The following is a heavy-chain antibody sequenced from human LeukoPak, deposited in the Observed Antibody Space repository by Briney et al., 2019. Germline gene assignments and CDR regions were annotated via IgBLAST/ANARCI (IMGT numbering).Heavy chain of an antibody. D-gene: IGHD3-16*01. Sequence: GGSLRLSCTASGFKFSSFRMNWARQAPGKGLEWLSYISSTSSAIYYADSVKGRFTISRDNAKNSLYLQMDSLRAEDTAIYYCARVIGSYGDSAYWGQGTLVTVSS. CDR2: ISSTSSAI. J-gene: IGHJ4*02. CDR3: ARVIGSYGDSAY. CDR1: GFKFSSFR. V-gene: IGHV3-48*04.